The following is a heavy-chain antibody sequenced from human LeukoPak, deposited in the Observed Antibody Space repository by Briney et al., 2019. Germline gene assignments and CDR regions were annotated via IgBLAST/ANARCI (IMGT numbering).Heavy chain of an antibody. Sequence: PGGSLRLSCAGSGFTFSIFWMSWVRQAPGKGLEWVANINEDGSEKYYVDSVKGRFTISRDNAKNSLYLQMNSLRAEDTAVYYCARAGPELLWFGELPHYFDYWGQGTLVTVSS. V-gene: IGHV3-7*01. D-gene: IGHD3-10*01. CDR3: ARAGPELLWFGELPHYFDY. CDR1: GFTFSIFW. J-gene: IGHJ4*02. CDR2: INEDGSEK.